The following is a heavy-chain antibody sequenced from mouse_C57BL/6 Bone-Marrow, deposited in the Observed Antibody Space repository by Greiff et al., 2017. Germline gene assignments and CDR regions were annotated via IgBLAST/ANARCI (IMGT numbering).Heavy chain of an antibody. D-gene: IGHD4-1*01. Sequence: QVQLQQSGAELARPGASVKMSCEASGYTFTNYTMHWVKQRPGQGLEWIGYINPSSGYTKYNQKFKDKATLTADKSSSTAYMQLRSLTSEDSAVYYCARGRLGRGWFAYWGQGTVITVSA. CDR3: ARGRLGRGWFAY. CDR2: INPSSGYT. V-gene: IGHV1-4*01. CDR1: GYTFTNYT. J-gene: IGHJ3*01.